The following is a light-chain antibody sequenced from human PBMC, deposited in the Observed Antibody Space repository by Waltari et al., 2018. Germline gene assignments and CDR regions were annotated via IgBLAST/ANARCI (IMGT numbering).Light chain of an antibody. CDR2: WAS. Sequence: DIVMTQSPDSLAVSLGETATINCKSSQSVLYSSNNKNYLVWYQQKPGQPPKVVIYWASTRASGVPDRFSGTASGTDFTLTISSLQAEDVAVYYCQQFYSVPITFGQGTRLEIK. CDR3: QQFYSVPIT. J-gene: IGKJ5*01. CDR1: QSVLYSSNNKNY. V-gene: IGKV4-1*01.